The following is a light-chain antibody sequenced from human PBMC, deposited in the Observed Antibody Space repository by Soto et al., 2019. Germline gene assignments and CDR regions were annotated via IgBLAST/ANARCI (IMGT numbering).Light chain of an antibody. J-gene: IGLJ2*01. CDR3: SSYAGSNIVV. V-gene: IGLV2-8*01. CDR2: EVS. CDR1: SSDVGGYNF. Sequence: QSVLTQPPSASGSPGQSVTIYCTGTSSDVGGYNFVSWYQQHPGKAPKLMIYEVSERPSGVPDRFSGSKSGNTASLTVSGLQAEDEADYYCSSYAGSNIVVFGGGTKVTVL.